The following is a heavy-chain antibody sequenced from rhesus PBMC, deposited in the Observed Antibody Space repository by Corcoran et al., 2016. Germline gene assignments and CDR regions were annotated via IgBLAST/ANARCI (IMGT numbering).Heavy chain of an antibody. CDR1: GYSISSGYY. J-gene: IGHJ6*01. CDR2: ITYSGST. Sequence: QVQLQESGPGLVKPSETLSLTCAVSGYSISSGYYWSWIRQPPGKGLEVIGYITYSGSTRYNPSPKSQVPIFRDTSKNQLSLKLGSVTAADPAVYYCARGFYGLDSWGQGVVVTVSS. V-gene: IGHV4-122*02. CDR3: ARGFYGLDS.